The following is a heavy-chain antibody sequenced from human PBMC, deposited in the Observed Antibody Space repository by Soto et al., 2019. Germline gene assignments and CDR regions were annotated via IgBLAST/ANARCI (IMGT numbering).Heavy chain of an antibody. CDR2: IYYSGST. CDR3: ARGWSPYDSSGYYHPFDY. Sequence: PSETLSLTCTVSGGSVSSGSYYWSWIRQPPGKGLEWIGYIYYSGSTSYNPSLKSRVTISVDTSKNQFSLKLSSVTAADTAVYYCARGWSPYDSSGYYHPFDYWGQGTLVTVSS. J-gene: IGHJ4*02. D-gene: IGHD3-22*01. CDR1: GGSVSSGSYY. V-gene: IGHV4-61*01.